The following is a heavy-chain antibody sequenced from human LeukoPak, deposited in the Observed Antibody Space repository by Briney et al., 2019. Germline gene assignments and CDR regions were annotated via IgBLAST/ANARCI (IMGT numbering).Heavy chain of an antibody. CDR2: ILEDGSIQ. CDR1: GFTFSNFG. Sequence: GGSLRLSCAASGFTFSNFGMHWVRQAPGKGLDWVAVILEDGSIQYYADSVKGRFTVSRDNSKNTLFLQMNSLRGEDTAMYYRARVQGGGFRTADYWGQGTLVTVSS. V-gene: IGHV3-30*19. J-gene: IGHJ4*02. D-gene: IGHD1-14*01. CDR3: ARVQGGGFRTADY.